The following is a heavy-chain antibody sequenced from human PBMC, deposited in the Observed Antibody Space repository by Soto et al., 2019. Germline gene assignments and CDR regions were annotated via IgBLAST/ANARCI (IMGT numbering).Heavy chain of an antibody. D-gene: IGHD1-26*01. V-gene: IGHV1-3*01. J-gene: IGHJ1*01. CDR2: INAGNGNT. CDR1: GYTFTSYA. CDR3: ARDTSGSYYLYYFQH. Sequence: ASVKVSCKASGYTFTSYAMHWVRQAPGQRLEWMGWINAGNGNTKYSQKFQGRVTITRDTSASTAYMELSSLRSEDTAVYYCARDTSGSYYLYYFQHWGQGTLVTVSS.